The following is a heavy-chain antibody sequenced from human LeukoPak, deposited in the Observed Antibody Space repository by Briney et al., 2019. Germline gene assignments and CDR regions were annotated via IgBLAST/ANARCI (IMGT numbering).Heavy chain of an antibody. V-gene: IGHV3-23*01. J-gene: IGHJ4*02. CDR2: ISTSGGDT. Sequence: AGGSLRLSCAASGFTFTDSAMTWVRQAPGKGLEWVSAISTSGGDTIYTDSVKDRFTISRDNSRNTPYLQMNSLRAEDTAIYYCAKGGNYAPLDYWGQGTLVTVSS. D-gene: IGHD1-7*01. CDR1: GFTFTDSA. CDR3: AKGGNYAPLDY.